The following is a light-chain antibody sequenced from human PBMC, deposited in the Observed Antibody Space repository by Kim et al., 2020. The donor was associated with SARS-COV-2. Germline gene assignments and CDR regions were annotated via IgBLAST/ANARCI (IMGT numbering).Light chain of an antibody. Sequence: SYELTQPPSVSVSPGQTATITCSGNRLGDKWVSWYQQRPGQSPVLAIYQNSMRPSGIPERISGSNSGSTATLTISGTQAMDEADYYCQAWDNNTVIFGGG. CDR3: QAWDNNTVI. CDR1: RLGDKW. J-gene: IGLJ2*01. CDR2: QNS. V-gene: IGLV3-1*01.